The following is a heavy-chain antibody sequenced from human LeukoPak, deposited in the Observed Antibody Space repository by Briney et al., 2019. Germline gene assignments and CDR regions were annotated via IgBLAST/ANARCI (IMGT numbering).Heavy chain of an antibody. CDR1: GGTFSSYA. CDR2: IIPIFGTA. V-gene: IGHV1-69*05. Sequence: ASVKVSCKASGGTFSSYAISWVRQAPGEGREWVGGIIPIFGTANYAQKFQRRVTITTDESTSTAYMELSSLRSEDTAVYYCAREVVGASFDYWGQGTLVTVSS. D-gene: IGHD1-26*01. CDR3: AREVVGASFDY. J-gene: IGHJ4*02.